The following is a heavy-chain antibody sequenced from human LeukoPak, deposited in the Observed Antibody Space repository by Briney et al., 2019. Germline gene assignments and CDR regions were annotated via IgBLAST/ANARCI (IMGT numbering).Heavy chain of an antibody. D-gene: IGHD5-18*01. V-gene: IGHV3-48*02. CDR1: GFTLSSYS. Sequence: PGGSLRLSCAASGFTLSSYSMNWVRQAPGEGLELLSYISSSSSTIYYADSVKGRFTISRDNAKNSLYLKMNSLRDEDTAVYYCAREGAMVHFDYWGQGTLVTASS. CDR3: AREGAMVHFDY. J-gene: IGHJ4*02. CDR2: ISSSSSTI.